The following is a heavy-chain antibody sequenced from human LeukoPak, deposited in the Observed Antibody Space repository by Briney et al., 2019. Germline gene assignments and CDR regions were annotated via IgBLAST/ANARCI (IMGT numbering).Heavy chain of an antibody. Sequence: GGSLRLSCAASGFTFSDCGMHWVRQAPGKGLEWVAVISYDGINKYYVDSVKGRFTISRDNSKNTLYLQMNRLRAEDTAVYYCAKDXXXXXXAFHXWGQXXXVTX. CDR3: AKDXXXXXXAFHX. CDR1: GFTFSDCG. J-gene: IGHJ3*02. CDR2: ISYDGINK. V-gene: IGHV3-30*18.